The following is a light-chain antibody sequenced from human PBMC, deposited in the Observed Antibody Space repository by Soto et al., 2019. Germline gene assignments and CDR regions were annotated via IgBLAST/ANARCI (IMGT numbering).Light chain of an antibody. Sequence: EIVLTQSPGTLSLSPGEIATLSCRASQSVSNSYIAWYQQKPGQAPRLLIYGASSRATGIPDRFSGSGSGTEFTLTISRLEPEDFAGYYCQQYGSSPWTFGQGTKVELK. V-gene: IGKV3-20*01. CDR2: GAS. CDR1: QSVSNSY. J-gene: IGKJ1*01. CDR3: QQYGSSPWT.